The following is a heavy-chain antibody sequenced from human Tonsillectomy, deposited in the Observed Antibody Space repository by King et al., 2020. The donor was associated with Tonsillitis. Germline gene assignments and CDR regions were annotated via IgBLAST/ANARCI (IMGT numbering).Heavy chain of an antibody. V-gene: IGHV4-39*02. Sequence: QLQESGPGLVRPSETLSLTCTVSGDSISSSTYHWCWIRQPPGKGLEWIGSIHYSGSTYYNPSLRSRVTMSLDTSKNHFSLKLTSVTAADTAVYYCARVTSLVTKGFDPWGQGTLVTVSS. J-gene: IGHJ5*02. CDR3: ARVTSLVTKGFDP. D-gene: IGHD5-18*01. CDR2: IHYSGST. CDR1: GDSISSSTYH.